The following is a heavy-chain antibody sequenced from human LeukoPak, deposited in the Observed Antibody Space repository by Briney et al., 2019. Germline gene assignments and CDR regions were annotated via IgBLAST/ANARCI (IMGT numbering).Heavy chain of an antibody. CDR1: GFTFSSYS. D-gene: IGHD7-27*01. CDR3: ARGPVGTLDY. Sequence: GGSLRLSCAGSGFTFSSYSMNWVRQAPGKGLEWASYISSSSSTIYYADSVKGRFTISRDNAKNSLYVQMNSLRDEDTAVYYCARGPVGTLDYWGQGTLVTVSS. V-gene: IGHV3-48*02. CDR2: ISSSSSTI. J-gene: IGHJ4*02.